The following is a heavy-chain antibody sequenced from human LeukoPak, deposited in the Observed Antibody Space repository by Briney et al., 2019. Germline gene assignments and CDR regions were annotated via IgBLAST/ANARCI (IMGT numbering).Heavy chain of an antibody. D-gene: IGHD3-22*01. CDR1: GFTFSNAW. Sequence: GGSLRLSSAASGFTFSNAWMSWVRQAPGKGLEWVGRIKSKTDGGTTDYAAPVKGRFTISRDDSKNTLYLQMNSLKTEDTAVYYCTRYDSSGYYFDYWGQGTLVTVSS. CDR2: IKSKTDGGTT. J-gene: IGHJ4*02. CDR3: TRYDSSGYYFDY. V-gene: IGHV3-15*01.